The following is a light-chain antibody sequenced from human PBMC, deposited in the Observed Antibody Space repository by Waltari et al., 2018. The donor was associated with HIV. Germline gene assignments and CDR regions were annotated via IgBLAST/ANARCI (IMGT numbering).Light chain of an antibody. Sequence: QSLLTQPPSVSGAPGQRVTISCSGSTSNIGSKYVYWYQQLPGSAPKFLINRNNLRASGVPDRFSGSKSGTSASLTISGLRSEDEADYYCAAWDVSLSVVLFGGGTKLSVL. CDR1: TSNIGSKY. V-gene: IGLV1-47*01. J-gene: IGLJ2*01. CDR2: RNN. CDR3: AAWDVSLSVVL.